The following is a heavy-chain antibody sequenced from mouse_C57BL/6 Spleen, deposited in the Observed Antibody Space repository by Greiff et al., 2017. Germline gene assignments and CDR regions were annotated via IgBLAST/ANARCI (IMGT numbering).Heavy chain of an antibody. J-gene: IGHJ2*01. D-gene: IGHD2-3*01. CDR1: GYTFTSYW. V-gene: IGHV1-61*01. CDR3: AIDGSRGSFDY. CDR2: IYPSDSET. Sequence: QVQLQQPGAELVRPGSSVKLSCKASGYTFTSYWMDWVKQRPGQGLEWIGNIYPSDSETHYNQKFKDKATLTVDKSSSTAYMQLSSLTSEDSAVYYCAIDGSRGSFDYWGQGTTLTVSS.